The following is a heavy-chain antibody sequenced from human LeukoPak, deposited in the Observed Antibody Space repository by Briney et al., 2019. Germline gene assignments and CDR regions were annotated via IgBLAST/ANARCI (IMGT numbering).Heavy chain of an antibody. V-gene: IGHV3-30*18. CDR2: ISYDGSNK. J-gene: IGHJ4*02. Sequence: PGRSLRLSCAASGFTFRSYGMHRVRQAPGKGLEWVAVISYDGSNKYYADSVKGRFTISRDNSKNTLYLQMSSLRPEDTAVYYCANGGYTSSWYVVDYWGQGTLVTVSS. CDR1: GFTFRSYG. CDR3: ANGGYTSSWYVVDY. D-gene: IGHD6-13*01.